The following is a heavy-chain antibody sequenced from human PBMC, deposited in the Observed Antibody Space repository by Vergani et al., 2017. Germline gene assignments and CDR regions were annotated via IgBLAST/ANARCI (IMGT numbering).Heavy chain of an antibody. D-gene: IGHD6-19*01. CDR3: ARAPVRGSGNYYFDY. CDR1: GFTVSSNY. V-gene: IGHV3-53*02. J-gene: IGHJ4*02. CDR2: IYSGGST. Sequence: EVQLVETGGGLIQPGGSLRLSCAVSGFTVSSNYMSWVRQAPGKGLEWVSVIYSGGSTYYADSVEGRFTISRDNSKNTLYLQMNRLRAEDTAVYYCARAPVRGSGNYYFDYWGQGTLVTVSS.